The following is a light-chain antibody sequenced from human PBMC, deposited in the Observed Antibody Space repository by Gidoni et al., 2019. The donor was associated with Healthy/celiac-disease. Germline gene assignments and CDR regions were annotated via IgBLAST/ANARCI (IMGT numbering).Light chain of an antibody. CDR1: QSISSW. V-gene: IGKV1-5*03. CDR2: KAS. CDR3: QQYNSYST. Sequence: DIQMTQSPSTLSASVGDRVTITCRASQSISSWLAWYQQKPGKAPKLLIYKASSLESWVPSRFSGSGSGTEFTLTISSLQPDDFATYYCQQYNSYSTFXXXTKVEIK. J-gene: IGKJ1*01.